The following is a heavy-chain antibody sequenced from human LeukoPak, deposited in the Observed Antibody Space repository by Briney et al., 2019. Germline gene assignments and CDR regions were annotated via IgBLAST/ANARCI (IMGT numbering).Heavy chain of an antibody. D-gene: IGHD3-10*01. CDR2: ISSSGSTI. CDR3: AGGRFGELPDY. V-gene: IGHV3-48*03. CDR1: GFTFSSYE. Sequence: GGSLRLSCAASGFTFSSYEMNWVRQALGKGLEWVSYISSSGSTIYYADSVKGRFTISRDNAKNSLYLQMHSLRAEDTAVYYCAGGRFGELPDYWGQGTLVTVSS. J-gene: IGHJ4*02.